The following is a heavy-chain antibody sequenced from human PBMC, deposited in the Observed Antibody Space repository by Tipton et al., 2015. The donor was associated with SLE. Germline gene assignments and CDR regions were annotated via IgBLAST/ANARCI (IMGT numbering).Heavy chain of an antibody. CDR1: GGSLSGYS. D-gene: IGHD3-3*01. CDR3: ARTYGVWNDDHPTMRSTGMDV. J-gene: IGHJ6*03. V-gene: IGHV4-34*01. CDR2: INHGGST. Sequence: TLSLTCAVYGGSLSGYSWSWIRQTPGKGLEWIGEINHGGSTNYNPSLKTRVTMPVDTSKKQFSLKLGSVTAADTAVYYCARTYGVWNDDHPTMRSTGMDVWGKGTTVTVSS.